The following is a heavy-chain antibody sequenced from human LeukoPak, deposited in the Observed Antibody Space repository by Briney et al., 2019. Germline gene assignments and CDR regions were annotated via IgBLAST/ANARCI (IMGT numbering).Heavy chain of an antibody. CDR2: IYYGGST. J-gene: IGHJ6*03. Sequence: PSETLSLTCTVSGGSISSYYWSWIRQPPGKGLEWIGYIYYGGSTNYNPSLKSRVTISVDTSKNQFSLKLSSVTAADTAVYYCARVGGWPQYYYYYMDVWGKGTTVTVSS. CDR3: ARVGGWPQYYYYYMDV. D-gene: IGHD3-16*01. CDR1: GGSISSYY. V-gene: IGHV4-59*01.